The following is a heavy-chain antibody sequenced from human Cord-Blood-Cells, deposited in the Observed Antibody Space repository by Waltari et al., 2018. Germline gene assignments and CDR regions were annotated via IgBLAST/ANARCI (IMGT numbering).Heavy chain of an antibody. CDR3: ARDRGPMTTVTYYFDY. CDR2: ISYDGSNK. D-gene: IGHD4-17*01. V-gene: IGHV3-30-3*01. Sequence: QVQLVESGGGVVQPGRSLRLSCAASGFTFSSYAMHWVRQAPGKGLEWVAVISYDGSNKYYADSVKGRFTISRDNSKNTLYLQMNSLRAEDTAVYYCARDRGPMTTVTYYFDYWGQGTLVTVSS. CDR1: GFTFSSYA. J-gene: IGHJ4*02.